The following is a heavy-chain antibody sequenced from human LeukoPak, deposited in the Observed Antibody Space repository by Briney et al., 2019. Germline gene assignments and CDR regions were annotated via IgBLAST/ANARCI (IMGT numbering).Heavy chain of an antibody. CDR2: MNPNSGNT. J-gene: IGHJ4*02. CDR3: ARMLRYCSGGSCYSDY. Sequence: GASVKVTCKASGYTFTSYDINWVRQATGQGLEWMGWMNPNSGNTGYAQKFQGRVTMTRNTSISTAYMELSSLRSEDTAVYYCARMLRYCSGGSCYSDYWGQGTLVTVSS. CDR1: GYTFTSYD. D-gene: IGHD2-15*01. V-gene: IGHV1-8*01.